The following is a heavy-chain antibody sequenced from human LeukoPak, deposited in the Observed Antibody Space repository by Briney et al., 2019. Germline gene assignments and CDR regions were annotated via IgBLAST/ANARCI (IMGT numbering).Heavy chain of an antibody. CDR3: ARSLIADGAFDI. CDR1: GFTFTTYT. V-gene: IGHV3-21*01. Sequence: GGSLRLSCAASGFTFTTYTMNWVRQAPGKGLEWVSDISSSGSYIDYADSVKGRSTISRENAKNSLFLQMSSLRVEDTAVYYCARSLIADGAFDIWGQGTMVTVSS. D-gene: IGHD2-21*01. J-gene: IGHJ3*02. CDR2: ISSSGSYI.